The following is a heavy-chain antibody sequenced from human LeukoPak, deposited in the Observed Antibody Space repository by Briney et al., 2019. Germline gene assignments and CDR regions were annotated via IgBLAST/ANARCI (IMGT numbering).Heavy chain of an antibody. CDR1: EFIFSNYW. Sequence: GESLRLSCAVSEFIFSNYWVTWVRQAPGKGLEWVANIKQDGVEKYYADSVKGRFTISRDTAKNSLYLQMNSLRVEDTALYYCASGNAVYYWGRGTLVTVSS. V-gene: IGHV3-7*01. J-gene: IGHJ4*02. D-gene: IGHD1-26*01. CDR2: IKQDGVEK. CDR3: ASGNAVYY.